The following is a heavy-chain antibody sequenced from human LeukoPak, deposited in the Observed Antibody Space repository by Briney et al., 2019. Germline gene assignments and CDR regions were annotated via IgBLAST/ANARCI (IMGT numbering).Heavy chain of an antibody. V-gene: IGHV3-30*02. CDR1: GFTFSTYG. CDR2: IRYDGANK. J-gene: IGHJ4*02. Sequence: GGSLRLPCAASGFTFSTYGMLWVRQAPGRGLEWVAFIRYDGANKYYVDSVKGRFTISRDNSKNTLFLQMNSLRDEDTAVYYCAKDEEGWCSSGSCYSDFWGQGTLVTVSS. D-gene: IGHD2-15*01. CDR3: AKDEEGWCSSGSCYSDF.